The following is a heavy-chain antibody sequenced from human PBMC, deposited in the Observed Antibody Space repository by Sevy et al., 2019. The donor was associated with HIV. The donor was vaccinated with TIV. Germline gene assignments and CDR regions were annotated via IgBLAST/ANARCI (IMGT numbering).Heavy chain of an antibody. Sequence: GGSLRLSCAASGFTFSPYWMTWVRQAPGKGLEWVANIRPDGSDKYYVDSVKGRFTISRDNAKNPLYLQMNGLGADDTAMYYCARGVGLDCWGQGALVTVSS. D-gene: IGHD1-26*01. CDR1: GFTFSPYW. CDR2: IRPDGSDK. J-gene: IGHJ4*02. CDR3: ARGVGLDC. V-gene: IGHV3-7*01.